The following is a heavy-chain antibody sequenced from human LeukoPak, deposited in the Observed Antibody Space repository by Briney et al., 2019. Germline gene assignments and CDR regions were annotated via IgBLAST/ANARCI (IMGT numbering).Heavy chain of an antibody. D-gene: IGHD6-19*01. CDR2: ISYDGGNE. CDR3: ARDPPFSSGWSQNHFDH. CDR1: GFTFEDFA. J-gene: IGHJ4*02. Sequence: PGRSLRLSCAPSGFTFEDFAMHWVRQAPGKGLEWVALISYDGGNENYADSVKGRFTISRDNSKNTLYLHMNSLRPEDTAVYYCARDPPFSSGWSQNHFDHWGQGTLVTVSS. V-gene: IGHV3-30*04.